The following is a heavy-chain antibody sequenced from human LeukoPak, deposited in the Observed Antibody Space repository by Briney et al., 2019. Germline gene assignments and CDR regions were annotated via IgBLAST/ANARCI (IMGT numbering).Heavy chain of an antibody. J-gene: IGHJ4*02. CDR2: IYYSGST. CDR1: GGSISSYY. V-gene: IGHV4-59*01. CDR3: ARDAMFDY. Sequence: SETLSLTCAVSGGSISSYYWSWIRQPPGKGLEWIGYIYYSGSTNYNPSLKSRVTISVDTSKNQFSLKLSSVTAADTAVYYCARDAMFDYWGQGTLVTVSS.